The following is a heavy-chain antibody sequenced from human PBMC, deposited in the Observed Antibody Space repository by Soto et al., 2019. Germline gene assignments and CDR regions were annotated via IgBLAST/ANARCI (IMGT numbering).Heavy chain of an antibody. CDR2: IYYSGST. Sequence: TSETLSLTCTVSGGSISSSSYYWSWIRQPPGKGLEWIGYIYYSGSTNYNPSLKSRVTISGDTSKNQFSLKLSSVTAADTAVYYCARSRGGYFDYWGQGTLVTVSS. V-gene: IGHV4-61*01. D-gene: IGHD3-22*01. J-gene: IGHJ4*02. CDR1: GGSISSSSYY. CDR3: ARSRGGYFDY.